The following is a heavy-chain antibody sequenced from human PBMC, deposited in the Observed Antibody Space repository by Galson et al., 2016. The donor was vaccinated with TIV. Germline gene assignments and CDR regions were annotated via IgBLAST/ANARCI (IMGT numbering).Heavy chain of an antibody. J-gene: IGHJ5*02. CDR3: ARGRGIYDSSGYFLFDH. V-gene: IGHV1-69*13. CDR2: IVPMFGTT. CDR1: GVTFSYFA. Sequence: SVKVSCKASGVTFSYFAFSWVRQAPGQGLEWMGGIVPMFGTTNYAQKFQGRVTISADESTTTAYLELSSLRSEDTAVYYCARGRGIYDSSGYFLFDHWGPGTLVNGSS. D-gene: IGHD3-22*01.